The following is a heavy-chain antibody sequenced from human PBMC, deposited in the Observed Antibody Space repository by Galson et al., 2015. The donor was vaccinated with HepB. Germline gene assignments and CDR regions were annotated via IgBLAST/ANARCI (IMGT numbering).Heavy chain of an antibody. V-gene: IGHV1-18*01. CDR2: INTYNGNT. Sequence: SVKVSCKASGYTFINHAISWVRQAPGQGLEWMGWINTYNGNTNYAQKLQGRVTMTTDTSKSTAYMELRSLRSDDTAVYYCARASDFHFSYYDFWGQGTLVTVSS. J-gene: IGHJ4*02. D-gene: IGHD2-21*02. CDR3: ARASDFHFSYYDF. CDR1: GYTFINHA.